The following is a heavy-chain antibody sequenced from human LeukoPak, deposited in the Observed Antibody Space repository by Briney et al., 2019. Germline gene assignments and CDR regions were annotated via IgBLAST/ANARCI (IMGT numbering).Heavy chain of an antibody. CDR3: ARILSSSWYEYFHH. Sequence: ASVKVSCKASGGTFSNYAISWVRQAPGQGHEWMGAIIPIFGTANYAQKSQGRVTFTADESTSTAYMELSSLRSEDTAVYYCARILSSSWYEYFHHWGQGTLVTASS. CDR1: GGTFSNYA. D-gene: IGHD6-19*01. CDR2: IIPIFGTA. V-gene: IGHV1-69*13. J-gene: IGHJ1*01.